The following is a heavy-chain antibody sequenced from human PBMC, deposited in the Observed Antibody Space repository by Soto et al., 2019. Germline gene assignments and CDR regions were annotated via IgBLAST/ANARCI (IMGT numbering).Heavy chain of an antibody. CDR2: ISYDGSNK. CDR1: GFTFSSYA. V-gene: IGHV3-30-3*01. CDR3: ARGYCSSTSCYTPQRGYYYYYGMDV. Sequence: PGGSLRLSCAASGFTFSSYAMHWVRQAPGKGLEWVAVISYDGSNKYYADSVKGRFTISRDNSKNTLYLQMNSLRAEDTAVYYCARGYCSSTSCYTPQRGYYYYYGMDVWGQGTTVTVS. D-gene: IGHD2-2*02. J-gene: IGHJ6*02.